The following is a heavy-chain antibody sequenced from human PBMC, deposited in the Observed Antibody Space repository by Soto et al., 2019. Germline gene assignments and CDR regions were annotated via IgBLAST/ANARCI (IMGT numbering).Heavy chain of an antibody. CDR3: ARLKGAATRYYYYGMDV. J-gene: IGHJ6*02. Sequence: SETLSLTCTVSGDSIRSGDHYWSWIRQPPGKGLEWIGYIYYSGNTYYNPSLKSRITISADMSKNQFSLKLSSVTAADTAVYYCARLKGAATRYYYYGMDVWGQGTTVTVSS. D-gene: IGHD2-15*01. V-gene: IGHV4-30-4*01. CDR2: IYYSGNT. CDR1: GDSIRSGDHY.